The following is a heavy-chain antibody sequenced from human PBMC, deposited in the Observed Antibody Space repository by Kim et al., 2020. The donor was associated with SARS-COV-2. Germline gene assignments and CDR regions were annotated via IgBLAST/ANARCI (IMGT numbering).Heavy chain of an antibody. J-gene: IGHJ3*02. V-gene: IGHV3-21*01. CDR3: ASDTVVTNAFDI. Sequence: GGSLRLSCAASGFTFSSYSMNWVRQAPGKGLEWVSSISSSSSYIYYADSVKGRFTISRDNAKNSLYLQMNSLRAEDTAVYYCASDTVVTNAFDIWGQGTMVTVSS. CDR2: ISSSSSYI. D-gene: IGHD2-15*01. CDR1: GFTFSSYS.